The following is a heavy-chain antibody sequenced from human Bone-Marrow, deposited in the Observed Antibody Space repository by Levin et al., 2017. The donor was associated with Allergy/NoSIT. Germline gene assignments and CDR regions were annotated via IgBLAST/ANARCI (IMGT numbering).Heavy chain of an antibody. V-gene: IGHV3-48*02. Sequence: GGSLRLSCAASGFTFSNSSMNWVRQAPGKGLEWVSYISDSSSSIFYADSVKGRFTISRDNATNSLFLRMNSLRDEDTAVYYCARDCPHLSYSSTWYYYYGMDVWGQGTTVTVSS. CDR2: ISDSSSSI. CDR1: GFTFSNSS. CDR3: ARDCPHLSYSSTWYYYYGMDV. J-gene: IGHJ6*02. D-gene: IGHD6-13*01.